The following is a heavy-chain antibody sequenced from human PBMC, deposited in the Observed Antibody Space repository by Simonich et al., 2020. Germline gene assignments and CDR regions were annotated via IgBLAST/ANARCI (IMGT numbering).Heavy chain of an antibody. V-gene: IGHV5-51*01. Sequence: EVQLVQSGAEVKKPGESLKISCKGSGYSFTSYWIGWVRQMPGKGLEWVWYIYAGNADTRYRPSFQGQVTISAEKSISTAYLQWSSLKASDTAMYYCARQLNDFDIWGQGTMVTVSS. D-gene: IGHD1-1*01. J-gene: IGHJ3*02. CDR2: IYAGNADT. CDR1: GYSFTSYW. CDR3: ARQLNDFDI.